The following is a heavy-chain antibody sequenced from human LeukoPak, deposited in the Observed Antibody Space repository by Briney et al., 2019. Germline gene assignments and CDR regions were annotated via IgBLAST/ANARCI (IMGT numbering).Heavy chain of an antibody. D-gene: IGHD6-13*01. CDR2: INHSAGT. CDR1: GGSFSDYY. CDR3: ARALAPIAAAGIFDY. V-gene: IGHV4-34*01. Sequence: SETLSLTCAVYGGSFSDYYWSWIRQPPGKGLEGIGEINHSAGTTYNPSLKSRVTISVDTSKNQFSLKLSSVTAADTAVYYCARALAPIAAAGIFDYWGQGTLVTVSS. J-gene: IGHJ4*02.